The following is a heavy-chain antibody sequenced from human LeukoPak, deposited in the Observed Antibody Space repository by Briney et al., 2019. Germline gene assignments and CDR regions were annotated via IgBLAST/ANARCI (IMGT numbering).Heavy chain of an antibody. V-gene: IGHV1-18*01. CDR3: ARDPGSYRSDY. J-gene: IGHJ4*02. Sequence: ASVKVSCRASGYTFTSYGISWVRQAPGQGLEWMGWISTYKNNTNYAQKLQGRVTMTTDTSTSTAYMELRSLRSDDAAVYYCARDPGSYRSDYWGQGTLVTVSS. CDR1: GYTFTSYG. D-gene: IGHD3-16*02. CDR2: ISTYKNNT.